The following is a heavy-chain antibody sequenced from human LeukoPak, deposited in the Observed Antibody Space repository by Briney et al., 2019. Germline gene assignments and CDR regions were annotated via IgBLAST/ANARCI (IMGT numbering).Heavy chain of an antibody. Sequence: GGSLRLSCAASGFTFCLFAINWVRQAPGRGLEWVSYIDSGSDDRLFADSVRGPFTISRDNTKNSLYLQMSSLRPEDSGVYYCARDTYPPQLIDYWGQGTLVTVSS. CDR1: GFTFCLFA. J-gene: IGHJ4*02. V-gene: IGHV3-21*05. D-gene: IGHD5-18*01. CDR3: ARDTYPPQLIDY. CDR2: IDSGSDDR.